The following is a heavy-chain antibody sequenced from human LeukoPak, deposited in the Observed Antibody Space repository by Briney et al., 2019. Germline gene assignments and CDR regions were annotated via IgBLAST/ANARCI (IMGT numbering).Heavy chain of an antibody. V-gene: IGHV1-69*13. CDR1: GGTFSSYA. Sequence: GASVKVSCKASGGTFSSYAIGWVRQAPGQGLEWMGGIIPIFGTANYAQKFQGRVTITADESTSTAYMELSSLRSEDTAVYYCARVATPGITMVRGVIYYFDYWGQGTLVTVSS. D-gene: IGHD3-10*01. CDR2: IIPIFGTA. J-gene: IGHJ4*02. CDR3: ARVATPGITMVRGVIYYFDY.